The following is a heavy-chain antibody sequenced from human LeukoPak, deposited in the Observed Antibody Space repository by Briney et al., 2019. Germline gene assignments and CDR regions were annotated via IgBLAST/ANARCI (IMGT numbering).Heavy chain of an antibody. J-gene: IGHJ5*02. V-gene: IGHV3-30*04. D-gene: IGHD6-19*01. CDR2: ISYDGSNK. CDR3: ARDPWRSSGWYFGWFDP. Sequence: PGGSLRLSCAASGFTFSSYAMHWVRQAPGKGLEWVAVISYDGSNKYYADSVKGRFTISRDNSKNTLYLQMNSLRAEDTAVYYCARDPWRSSGWYFGWFDPWGQGTLVTVSS. CDR1: GFTFSSYA.